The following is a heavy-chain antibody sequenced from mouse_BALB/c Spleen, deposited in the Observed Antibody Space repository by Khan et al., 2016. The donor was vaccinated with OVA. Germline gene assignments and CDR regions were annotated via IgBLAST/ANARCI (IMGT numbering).Heavy chain of an antibody. CDR2: IYPGSGST. CDR1: GYNFTSYW. D-gene: IGHD1-1*01. J-gene: IGHJ2*01. CDR3: ARRTYYGTVLFDY. Sequence: QVQLQQPGAELVKPGTSVKLSCKASGYNFTSYWINWVKLRPGQGLEWIGDIYPGSGSTKYNEKFKSKATLTVDTSSSTAYIQLISLASEDSALYYCARRTYYGTVLFDYWGQGTTLTVSS. V-gene: IGHV1-55*01.